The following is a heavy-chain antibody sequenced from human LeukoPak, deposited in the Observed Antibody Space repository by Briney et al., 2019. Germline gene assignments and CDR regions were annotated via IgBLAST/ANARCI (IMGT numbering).Heavy chain of an antibody. D-gene: IGHD2/OR15-2a*01. Sequence: LPGGSLRLSCAASGFTFSSYAMSWVRQAPGKGLEWVSAISGSGGSTYYADSVKGRFTISRDNSKNTLYLQMNSLRAEDTAVYYCARGVVILDAFDIWGQGTMVTVSS. CDR1: GFTFSSYA. V-gene: IGHV3-23*01. CDR2: ISGSGGST. J-gene: IGHJ3*02. CDR3: ARGVVILDAFDI.